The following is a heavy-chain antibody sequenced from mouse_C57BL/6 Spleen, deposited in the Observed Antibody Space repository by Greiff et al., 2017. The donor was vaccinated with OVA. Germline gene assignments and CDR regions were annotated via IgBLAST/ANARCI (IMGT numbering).Heavy chain of an antibody. CDR3: ASLITTVPMDY. J-gene: IGHJ4*01. V-gene: IGHV1-81*01. CDR1: GYTFTSYG. D-gene: IGHD1-1*01. CDR2: IYPRSGNT. Sequence: VKLVESGAELARPGASVKLSCKASGYTFTSYGISWVKQRTGQGLEWIGEIYPRSGNTYYNEKFKGKATLTADKSSSTAYMELRSLTSEDSAVYFCASLITTVPMDYWGQGTSVTVSS.